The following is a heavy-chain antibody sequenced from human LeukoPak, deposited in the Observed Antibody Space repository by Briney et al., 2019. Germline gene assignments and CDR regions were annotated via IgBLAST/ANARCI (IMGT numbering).Heavy chain of an antibody. D-gene: IGHD3-22*01. J-gene: IGHJ4*02. CDR2: IYYTGNT. CDR3: ARQPPDTASFDY. Sequence: PSETLSLTCTVSGDSITGYYWGWIRQPPGKGLEWIGNIYYTGNTYYNASLKSRVTISVDTSKNQFSLKLSSVTAADTAVYFCARQPPDTASFDYWGQGTLVTVSS. V-gene: IGHV4-39*07. CDR1: GDSITGYY.